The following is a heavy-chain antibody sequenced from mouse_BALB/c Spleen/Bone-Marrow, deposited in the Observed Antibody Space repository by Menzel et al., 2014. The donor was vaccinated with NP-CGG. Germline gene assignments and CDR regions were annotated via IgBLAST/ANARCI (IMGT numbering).Heavy chain of an antibody. CDR1: GYTFTSYW. D-gene: IGHD2-4*01. CDR3: ARRGSDYENAMDY. CDR2: IYPGDGDT. Sequence: VQLQESGAELARPGASVKLSCKAAGYTFTSYWMQWVKQRPGQGLEWIGAIYPGDGDTRYSQKFKEKATLTADKSSSTAYIQLSSLASEDSAVYYCARRGSDYENAMDYWGQGTPVIVSS. J-gene: IGHJ4*01. V-gene: IGHV1-87*01.